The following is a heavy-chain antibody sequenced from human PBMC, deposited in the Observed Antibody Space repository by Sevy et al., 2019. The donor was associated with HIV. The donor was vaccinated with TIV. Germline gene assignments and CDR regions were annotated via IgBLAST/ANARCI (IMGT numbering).Heavy chain of an antibody. D-gene: IGHD3-10*01. Sequence: GGSLRLSCAASGFTFISYWMSWVRQAPGKGLEWVANIKEDGSEKYYVASVKGRFTISRDNDKNSLYLQMNSLRAEDTAVYYCAREVRFGELGNWFDPWGQGTLVTVSS. CDR2: IKEDGSEK. CDR3: AREVRFGELGNWFDP. V-gene: IGHV3-7*01. CDR1: GFTFISYW. J-gene: IGHJ5*02.